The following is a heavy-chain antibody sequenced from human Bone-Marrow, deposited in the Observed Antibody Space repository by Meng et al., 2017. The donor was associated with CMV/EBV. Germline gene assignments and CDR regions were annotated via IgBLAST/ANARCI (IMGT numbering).Heavy chain of an antibody. CDR1: GGSISSSSYY. Sequence: GSLRLSCTVSGGSISSSSYYWGWIRQPPGKGLEWIGSIYYSGSTYYNPSLKSRVTISVDTSKNQFSLKLSSVTAADTAVYYCARGPYYDFWSGYYTSSWFDPWGQGTLVTVSS. CDR3: ARGPYYDFWSGYYTSSWFDP. D-gene: IGHD3-3*01. V-gene: IGHV4-39*01. CDR2: IYYSGST. J-gene: IGHJ5*02.